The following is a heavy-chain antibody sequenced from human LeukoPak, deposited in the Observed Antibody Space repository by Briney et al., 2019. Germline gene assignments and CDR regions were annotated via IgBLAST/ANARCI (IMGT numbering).Heavy chain of an antibody. CDR3: ARGSYYYDSSGSLRSDY. Sequence: PGWSLRLSCAASGFTFSSYWMHWVRQAPGKGLVWVSRINTDGSSTNYADSVKGRFTISRDNAKNTLYLQMNSLRAEDTAVYYCARGSYYYDSSGSLRSDYWGQGTLVTVSS. V-gene: IGHV3-74*01. D-gene: IGHD3-22*01. CDR2: INTDGSST. J-gene: IGHJ4*02. CDR1: GFTFSSYW.